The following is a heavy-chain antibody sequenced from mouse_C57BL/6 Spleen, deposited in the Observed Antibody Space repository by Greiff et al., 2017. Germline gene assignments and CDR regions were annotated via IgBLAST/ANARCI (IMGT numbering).Heavy chain of an antibody. J-gene: IGHJ3*01. CDR3: TREVNAYDGFAY. CDR1: GFTFSSYA. CDR2: ISSGGDYI. V-gene: IGHV5-9-1*02. Sequence: EVKVVESGEGLVKPGGSLKLSCAASGFTFSSYAMSWVRQTPEKRLEWVAYISSGGDYIYYADTVKGRFTISRDNARNTLYLQMSSLKSEDTAMYYCTREVNAYDGFAYWGQGTLVTVSA. D-gene: IGHD5-2*01.